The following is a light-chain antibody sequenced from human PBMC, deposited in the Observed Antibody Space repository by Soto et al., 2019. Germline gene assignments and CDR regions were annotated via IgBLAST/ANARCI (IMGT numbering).Light chain of an antibody. V-gene: IGKV3-11*01. CDR3: HQRSNWPLT. Sequence: IVLTQYPATLSLSPGERATLSCRASQTISSYLAWYQHKPGQAPRLLIYDTSNRATGIPARFSGSGSGTDFTLTISSLEPEDFAVYYCHQRSNWPLTFGGGTKVDIK. J-gene: IGKJ4*01. CDR2: DTS. CDR1: QTISSY.